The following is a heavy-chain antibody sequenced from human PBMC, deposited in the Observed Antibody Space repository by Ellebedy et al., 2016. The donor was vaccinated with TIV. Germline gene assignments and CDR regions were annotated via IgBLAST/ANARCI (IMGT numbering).Heavy chain of an antibody. CDR3: AAVQYWEAAFDI. D-gene: IGHD2-8*02. CDR2: IYSGGST. V-gene: IGHV3-53*01. J-gene: IGHJ3*02. Sequence: GESLKISCAASGFTVSNNYMNWVRQAPGKGLEWVSLIYSGGSTRYADSVKGRFTISRDSSNNTLYLQMNSLRAEDTAVYYCAAVQYWEAAFDIWGQGTMVTVSS. CDR1: GFTVSNNY.